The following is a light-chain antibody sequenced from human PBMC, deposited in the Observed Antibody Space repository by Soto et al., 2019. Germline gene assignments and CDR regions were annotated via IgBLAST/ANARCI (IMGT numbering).Light chain of an antibody. V-gene: IGKV3-15*01. CDR3: QQYNNWPRT. J-gene: IGKJ1*01. CDR2: GAS. CDR1: QSVSNN. Sequence: EIVMTQSPATLSVTRGERATLSCRASQSVSNNLAWYQQKPGQAPRLLIYGASTRATGIPARFSGSGSGTEFTLTISSLLSEDFAVYYCQQYNNWPRTFGQGTKVEIK.